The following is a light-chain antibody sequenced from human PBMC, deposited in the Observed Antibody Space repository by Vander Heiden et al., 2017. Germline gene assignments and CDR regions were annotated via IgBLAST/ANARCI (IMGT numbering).Light chain of an antibody. CDR3: IQHRKAPLT. Sequence: ITQSQSAMSASVGDRVTTTARPIRGIYNDLAWLQQKPGQVPQRLIYAASRLDSGVPDRFSGSGSGIEFTLTISRVKPEDVAIYYCIQHRKAPLTFGGGTKVEIK. V-gene: IGKV1-17*03. J-gene: IGKJ4*01. CDR2: AAS. CDR1: RGIYND.